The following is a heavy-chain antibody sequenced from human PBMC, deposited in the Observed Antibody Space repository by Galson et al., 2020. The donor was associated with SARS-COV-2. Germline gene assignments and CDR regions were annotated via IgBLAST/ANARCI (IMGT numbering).Heavy chain of an antibody. CDR1: GGSISSENW. J-gene: IGHJ6*02. V-gene: IGHV4-4*02. CDR2: IYDSGRT. D-gene: IGHD6-25*01. CDR3: AKWGGFYYSAMGV. Sequence: SETLSLTCTVSGGSISSENWWNWVRQPPGKALEWIGQIYDSGRTNYNPSLESRLTISVDKSNNQFSLRLNSVTAADTAVYYCAKWGGFYYSAMGVWGQGTTVTGSS.